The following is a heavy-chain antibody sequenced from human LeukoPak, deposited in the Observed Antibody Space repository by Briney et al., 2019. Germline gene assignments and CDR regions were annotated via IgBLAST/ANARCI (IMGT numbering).Heavy chain of an antibody. Sequence: GASLRLSCAASGFTVSSYWTHWVRQPPGKGLVWVSRINRDGSSTSYADCVKGRFTISRDNAKNTLYLQMNSLRAEDTAVYYCARDRGWGEPLGYWGQGTLVTVSS. CDR2: INRDGSST. CDR1: GFTVSSYW. J-gene: IGHJ4*02. D-gene: IGHD1-26*01. CDR3: ARDRGWGEPLGY. V-gene: IGHV3-74*01.